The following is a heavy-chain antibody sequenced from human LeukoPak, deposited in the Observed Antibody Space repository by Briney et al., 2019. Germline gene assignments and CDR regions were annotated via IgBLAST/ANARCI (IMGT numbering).Heavy chain of an antibody. CDR3: ARGPTISETGYFDY. D-gene: IGHD1-1*01. J-gene: IGHJ4*03. CDR1: GGSFSAYH. Sequence: SETLSLTCAVYGGSFSAYHWSWIRQSPGKGLEWIAEINHRGDTNYNPSVKSRVSISVDTSKNQFSLKVTSLTAADTAVYYCARGPTISETGYFDYWGQGTLVTVSS. CDR2: INHRGDT. V-gene: IGHV4-34*01.